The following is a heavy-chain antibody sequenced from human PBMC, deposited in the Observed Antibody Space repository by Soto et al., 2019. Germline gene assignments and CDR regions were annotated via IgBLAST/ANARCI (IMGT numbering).Heavy chain of an antibody. CDR3: ASSDSNSIGWS. CDR1: GGTFSSYA. V-gene: IGHV1-69*13. Sequence: GASVKVSCKASGGTFSSYAISWVRQAPGQGLEWMGGIIPSGGTANYAQKFQGRVTMTGDASTSTAYMELSSLRSEDTAVYYCASSDSNSIGWSWGQGTLVTVSS. CDR2: IIPSGGTA. D-gene: IGHD6-19*01. J-gene: IGHJ4*02.